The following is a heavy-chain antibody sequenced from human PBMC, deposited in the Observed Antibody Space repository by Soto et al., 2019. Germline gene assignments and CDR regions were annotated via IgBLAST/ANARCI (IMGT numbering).Heavy chain of an antibody. V-gene: IGHV4-39*07. D-gene: IGHD2-15*01. CDR1: GDAIKESDYY. Sequence: SRTCSVSGDAIKESDYYWGGIRQPQREGLEWIGEINHSGSTYYNPSLKSRVTISVDTSKNQFSLKLSSVTAADTAVYNCARGVVMAAAAHGNWFDPWGQGTRVPVFS. J-gene: IGHJ5*02. CDR2: INHSGST. CDR3: ARGVVMAAAAHGNWFDP.